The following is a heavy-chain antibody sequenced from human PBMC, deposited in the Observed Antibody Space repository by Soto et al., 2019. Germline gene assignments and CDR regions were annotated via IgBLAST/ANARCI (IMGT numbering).Heavy chain of an antibody. D-gene: IGHD3-10*01. CDR1: GFSVGGNY. CDR3: AGSTNYYLYYFDY. CDR2: IHSSGAT. Sequence: VGSLRLSCAASGFSVGGNYMSWVRQAPEKGPEWISVIHSSGATDYADSVKGRFTIFRDKSKNTVYLQMSSLRAEDTAVHYCAGSTNYYLYYFDYWGQGTLVTVSS. J-gene: IGHJ4*02. V-gene: IGHV3-53*01.